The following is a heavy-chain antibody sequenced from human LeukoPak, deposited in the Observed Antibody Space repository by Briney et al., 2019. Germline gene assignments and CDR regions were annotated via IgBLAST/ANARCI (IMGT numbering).Heavy chain of an antibody. CDR2: INGNGGST. Sequence: PGGSLRLSCAASGFTFDDYGMSWVRQAPGKGLEWVSGINGNGGSTYYADSVKGWFTISRDNSKSTLYLQMNSLRAEDTAVYYCAKGPIPGFDYWGQGALVTVSS. V-gene: IGHV3-23*01. J-gene: IGHJ4*02. CDR1: GFTFDDYG. CDR3: AKGPIPGFDY.